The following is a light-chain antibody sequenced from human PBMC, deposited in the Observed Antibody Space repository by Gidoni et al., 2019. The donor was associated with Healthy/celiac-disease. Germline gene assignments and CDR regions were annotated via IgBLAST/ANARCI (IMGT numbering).Light chain of an antibody. CDR3: QQYYSTLYT. Sequence: DIVMTQSPDSLAVSLVERATINCKSSQSVLYSSNNKNYLAWYQQKPGQPPKLLIYWASTRESGVPDRFSGSGSGTDFTLTISSLQAEDVAVYYCQQYYSTLYTFXQXTKLEIK. V-gene: IGKV4-1*01. CDR2: WAS. CDR1: QSVLYSSNNKNY. J-gene: IGKJ2*01.